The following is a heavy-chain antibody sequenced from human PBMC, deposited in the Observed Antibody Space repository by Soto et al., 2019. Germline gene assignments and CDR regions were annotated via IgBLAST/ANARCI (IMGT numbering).Heavy chain of an antibody. V-gene: IGHV3-66*04. CDR2: SYSGGST. D-gene: IGHD1-26*01. J-gene: IGHJ5*02. CDR1: GFSVSSNS. CDR3: ARHRHPRGTVGATSPLDP. Sequence: PGGPLRLSCAISGFSVSSNSLNWVRQAPGKGLEWVSVSYSGGSTYYADSVQGRFTISRDKSNNTLYLQMRRVRAEDTAVYFCARHRHPRGTVGATSPLDPWGQGAQVTVSS.